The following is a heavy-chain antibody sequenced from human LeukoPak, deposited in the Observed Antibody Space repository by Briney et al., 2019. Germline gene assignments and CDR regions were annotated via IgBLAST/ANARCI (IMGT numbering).Heavy chain of an antibody. CDR2: INSDGSWT. CDR3: VSFYETY. Sequence: GGSLRLSCVASANYWMHWVRQAPGKGLVWVSHINSDGSWTSYADSVKGRFTISKDNAKNTVYLQMNSVRAEDTAVYYCVSFYETYWGRGTLVTVSS. CDR1: ANYW. J-gene: IGHJ4*02. V-gene: IGHV3-74*01. D-gene: IGHD2/OR15-2a*01.